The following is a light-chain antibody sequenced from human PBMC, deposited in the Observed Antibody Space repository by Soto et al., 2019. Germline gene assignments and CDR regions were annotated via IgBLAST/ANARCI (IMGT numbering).Light chain of an antibody. V-gene: IGKV3-20*01. Sequence: EIVLTQSPGTLSLSPGERATISCRASQVIGSRYLAWYHQKPGQAPRLLIYGASSRATGIPDRFSGSGSGTDFTLTISRLEPEDFAVYYCQQYGSSPPWITFGQGTRLEIK. CDR1: QVIGSRY. CDR3: QQYGSSPPWIT. CDR2: GAS. J-gene: IGKJ5*01.